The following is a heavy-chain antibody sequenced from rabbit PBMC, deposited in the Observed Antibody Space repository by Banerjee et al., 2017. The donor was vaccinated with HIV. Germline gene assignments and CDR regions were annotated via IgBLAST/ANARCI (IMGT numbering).Heavy chain of an antibody. Sequence: QEQLVESGGGLVQPEGSLTLTCTASGFSFSSSHYMCWVRQAPGKGPEWIACIYNGDGNTAYASWAKGRFTISKTSSTTVTLEMTGLTAADTATYFCARDQRNDGYPFNLWGPGTLVTVS. CDR2: IYNGDGNT. J-gene: IGHJ4*01. CDR1: GFSFSSSHY. CDR3: ARDQRNDGYPFNL. V-gene: IGHV1S45*01. D-gene: IGHD3-1*01.